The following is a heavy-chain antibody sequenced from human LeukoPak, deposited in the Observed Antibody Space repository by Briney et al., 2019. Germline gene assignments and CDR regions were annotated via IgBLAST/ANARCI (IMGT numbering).Heavy chain of an antibody. Sequence: PGGSLRLSCAASGFTFSSYAMHWVRQAPGKGLEWVAVISYDGSNKYYADSVKGRFTISRDNSKNTLYLQMNSLRAEDTAVYYCASGDSPSYDIAAAGPPRYYFDYWGQGTLVTVSS. D-gene: IGHD6-13*01. CDR1: GFTFSSYA. J-gene: IGHJ4*02. CDR3: ASGDSPSYDIAAAGPPRYYFDY. CDR2: ISYDGSNK. V-gene: IGHV3-30*04.